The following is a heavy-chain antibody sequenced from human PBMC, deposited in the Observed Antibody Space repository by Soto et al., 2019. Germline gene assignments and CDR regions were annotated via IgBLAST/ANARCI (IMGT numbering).Heavy chain of an antibody. V-gene: IGHV3-30*18. CDR3: AKDGGPADCNSPGCSAEHFDD. CDR1: GFTFSNYA. CDR2: VSYDGDNE. D-gene: IGHD2-2*01. Sequence: GGSLRLSCVASGFTFSNYAMHWVRQAPGKGLEWVAIVSYDGDNEYYADSVRGRFFISRDNSRNALYLQTSSLRHEDTAVYYCAKDGGPADCNSPGCSAEHFDDWGRGTQVTVSS. J-gene: IGHJ4*02.